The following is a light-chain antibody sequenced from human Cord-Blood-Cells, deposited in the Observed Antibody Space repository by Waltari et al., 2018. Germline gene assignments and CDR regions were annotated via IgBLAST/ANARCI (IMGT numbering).Light chain of an antibody. CDR2: GAS. Sequence: EIVLTQSPGAPSSSPGDRATISCRASQSVSSSYLARSQQKPGQAPRLLIYGASSRATGIPDRFSGSGSGTDFTLTISRLEPEDFAVYYCQQYGSSPGTFGQGTKVEIK. V-gene: IGKV3-20*01. CDR3: QQYGSSPGT. CDR1: QSVSSSY. J-gene: IGKJ1*01.